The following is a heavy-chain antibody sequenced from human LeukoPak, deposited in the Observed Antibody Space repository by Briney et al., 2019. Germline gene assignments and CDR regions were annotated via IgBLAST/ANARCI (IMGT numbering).Heavy chain of an antibody. CDR3: ARDRGLGLPNWFTS. CDR2: IDLNGNHI. J-gene: IGHJ5*01. Sequence: GSLRLSCVGSGFPFSSHSMNWVRQAPGKGLEWVSSIDLNGNHINYADSVKDRFTISRDNAKNSLFLQMDSLRVEDTAVYYCARDRGLGLPNWFTSWGQGTLVTVSS. D-gene: IGHD2-15*01. V-gene: IGHV3-21*01. CDR1: GFPFSSHS.